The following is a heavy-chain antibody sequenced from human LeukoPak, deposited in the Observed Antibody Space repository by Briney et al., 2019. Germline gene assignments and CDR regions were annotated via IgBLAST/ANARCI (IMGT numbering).Heavy chain of an antibody. Sequence: GALRLSCAASGFTFSRYAMSWVGQAPGKGVEWVSAISGSGGSTYYADSVKGRLTISRENSKKKLYVQMNSLRDEDRAGYYCANSPSQVPYYYFDYWGQGTLVTVSS. CDR1: GFTFSRYA. J-gene: IGHJ4*02. CDR3: ANSPSQVPYYYFDY. V-gene: IGHV3-23*01. D-gene: IGHD1-26*01. CDR2: ISGSGGST.